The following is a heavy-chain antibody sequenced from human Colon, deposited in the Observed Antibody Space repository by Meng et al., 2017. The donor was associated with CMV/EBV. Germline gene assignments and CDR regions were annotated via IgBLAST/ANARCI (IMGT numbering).Heavy chain of an antibody. CDR1: GAFSGYY. J-gene: IGHJ4*02. CDR2: INHSGST. V-gene: IGHV4-34*01. Sequence: QLQLQQWGAGRLTPSETLSLTCAVYGAFSGYYVSWVRQAPGKGLEWIGEINHSGSTSYNPSLKSRVTISVDMSKNQFSLKLSSVTAADTAVYYCAHGSSIATTYWGQGTLVTVSS. CDR3: AHGSSIATTY. D-gene: IGHD5-24*01.